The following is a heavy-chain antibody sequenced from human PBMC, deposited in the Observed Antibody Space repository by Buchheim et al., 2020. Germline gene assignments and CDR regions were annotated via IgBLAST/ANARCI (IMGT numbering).Heavy chain of an antibody. D-gene: IGHD6-13*01. Sequence: EVQLVESGGGLVQPGGSLRLSCAASGFTFSSYWMSWVRQAPGKGLEWVANIKQDGSEKYYVDSVKGRFTISRDNAKNSLYLQMNSLRAEDTAVYYCARGRLAAAGKRLYYYYYGMDVWGQGTT. CDR2: IKQDGSEK. V-gene: IGHV3-7*01. J-gene: IGHJ6*02. CDR1: GFTFSSYW. CDR3: ARGRLAAAGKRLYYYYYGMDV.